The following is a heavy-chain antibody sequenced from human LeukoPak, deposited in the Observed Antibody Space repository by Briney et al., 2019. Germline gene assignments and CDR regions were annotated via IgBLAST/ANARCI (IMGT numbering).Heavy chain of an antibody. CDR1: GFTFSSYS. CDR2: ISWNSGSI. Sequence: PGGSLRLSCAASGFTFSSYSMNWVRQAPGRGLEWVSGISWNSGSIGYADSVKGRFTISRDNAKNSLYLQMNSLRAEDTALYYCAKAYYDNYYFDYWGQGTLVTVSS. CDR3: AKAYYDNYYFDY. J-gene: IGHJ4*02. D-gene: IGHD3-22*01. V-gene: IGHV3-9*01.